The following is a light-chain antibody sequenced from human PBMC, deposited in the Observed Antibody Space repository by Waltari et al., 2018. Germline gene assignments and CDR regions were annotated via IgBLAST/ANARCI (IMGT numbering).Light chain of an antibody. J-gene: IGKJ5*01. CDR3: QQYNNWPPIT. V-gene: IGKV3-15*01. CDR2: GAS. CDR1: QSVSSS. Sequence: EIVMPQSPATLSVSPGERVTLSCRASQSVSSSLAWYQQKPGQAPRLLIYGASTRATGIPARFRGSGSRTEFTLTIDSLQSEDFAIYYCQQYNNWPPITFGQGTRLDIK.